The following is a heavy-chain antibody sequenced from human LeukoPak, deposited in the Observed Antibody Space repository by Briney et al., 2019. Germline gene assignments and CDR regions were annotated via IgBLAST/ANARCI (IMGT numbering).Heavy chain of an antibody. D-gene: IGHD2-15*01. V-gene: IGHV3-21*01. Sequence: GGSLRLSCAASGFTFSSYSMNWVRQAPGKGLAWVSSISSSSSYIYYADSVKGRFTISRDNAKNSLYLQMNSLRAEDTAVYYCARGADCSGGSCYLDYWGQGTLVTVSS. J-gene: IGHJ4*02. CDR1: GFTFSSYS. CDR3: ARGADCSGGSCYLDY. CDR2: ISSSSSYI.